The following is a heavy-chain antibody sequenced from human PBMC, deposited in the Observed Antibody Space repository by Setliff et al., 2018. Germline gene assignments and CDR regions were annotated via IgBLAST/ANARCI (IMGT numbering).Heavy chain of an antibody. CDR1: GGAVSGFY. V-gene: IGHV4-34*01. J-gene: IGHJ4*02. CDR2: ISHNGRV. CDR3: ARSRYYDSSGNNYGLDY. Sequence: SETLSLTCDTQGGAVSGFYWSWIRQTPGKDLEWIGEISHNGRVSSSPSLKSRVTISVDRAKNHFSLKLTSVTAADTAMYYCARSRYYDSSGNNYGLDYWGQGTLVTVSS. D-gene: IGHD3-22*01.